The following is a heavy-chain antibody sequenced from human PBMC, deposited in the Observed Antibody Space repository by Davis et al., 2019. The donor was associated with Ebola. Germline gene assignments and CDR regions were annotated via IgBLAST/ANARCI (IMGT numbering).Heavy chain of an antibody. V-gene: IGHV4-59*01. Sequence: MPSETLSLTCTVSGDSINNYYWSWIRQSPEKGLEWIGHIYHSGGTSYNPSLKSRVIISVDTSKNQFSLNLSSVTAADTAVYYCARVSAVAGNDYWGQGTLVTVSS. CDR2: IYHSGGT. D-gene: IGHD6-19*01. CDR1: GDSINNYY. J-gene: IGHJ4*02. CDR3: ARVSAVAGNDY.